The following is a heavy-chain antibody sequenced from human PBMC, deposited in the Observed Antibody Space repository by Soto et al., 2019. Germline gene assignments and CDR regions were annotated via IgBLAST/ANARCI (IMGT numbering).Heavy chain of an antibody. D-gene: IGHD3-16*01. CDR2: IYLSGST. CDR1: GGSISSGSYY. J-gene: IGHJ3*02. V-gene: IGHV4-31*01. CDR3: ARVAELWGDAFDI. Sequence: QVQLQESGPGLVKPSQTLSLTCTVSGGSISSGSYYWSWIRQHPGKGLEWIGYIYLSGSTYYNPSLKSQFTISLDTSKNHFSLKLSSVTAADTVVYYCARVAELWGDAFDIWGQGTMVTVSS.